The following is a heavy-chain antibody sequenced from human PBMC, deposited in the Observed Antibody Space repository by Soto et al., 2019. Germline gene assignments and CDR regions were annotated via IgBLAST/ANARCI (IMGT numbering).Heavy chain of an antibody. J-gene: IGHJ4*02. V-gene: IGHV3-66*01. CDR2: IYSGGST. Sequence: GGSLRLSCAASGFTVSSNYMSWVRQAPGKGLEWVSVIYSGGSTYYADSVKGRFTISRHNSKNTLYLQMNSLRAEDTVVYYCARDATYDSSGYYFDYWGQGTLVTVSS. D-gene: IGHD3-22*01. CDR3: ARDATYDSSGYYFDY. CDR1: GFTVSSNY.